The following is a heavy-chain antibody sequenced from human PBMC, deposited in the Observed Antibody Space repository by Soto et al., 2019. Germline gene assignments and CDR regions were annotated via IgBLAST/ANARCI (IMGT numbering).Heavy chain of an antibody. D-gene: IGHD5-18*01. CDR2: ISFDESSK. Sequence: PGGSLRLSCAASGFIFSSYAIHWVRQAPGKGLEWVAVISFDESSKNYADSVKGRFTISRDNSKNTLYLQMNSLRAEDTAVYYCAKSYSYGPYYFDYWGQGTLVTVSS. V-gene: IGHV3-30-3*01. CDR3: AKSYSYGPYYFDY. J-gene: IGHJ4*02. CDR1: GFIFSSYA.